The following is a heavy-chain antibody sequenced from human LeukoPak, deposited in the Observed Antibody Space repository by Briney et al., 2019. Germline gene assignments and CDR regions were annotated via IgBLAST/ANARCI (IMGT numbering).Heavy chain of an antibody. V-gene: IGHV4-59*08. D-gene: IGHD6-19*01. CDR2: IYYSGST. Sequence: SETLSLTCTVSGGSVSSSYWSWIRQPPGKGLEWIGYIYYSGSTNNNPSFKSRVAISVDTYKNQFSLKLSSVTAADTAVYYCATWGIAVAGTFDYWGQGTLVTVST. CDR1: GGSVSSSY. CDR3: ATWGIAVAGTFDY. J-gene: IGHJ4*02.